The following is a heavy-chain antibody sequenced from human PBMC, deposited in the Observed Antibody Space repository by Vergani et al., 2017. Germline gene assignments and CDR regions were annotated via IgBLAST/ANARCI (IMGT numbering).Heavy chain of an antibody. CDR3: ARPHYYYRSGTDLWEFEY. V-gene: IGHV4-34*01. J-gene: IGHJ4*02. Sequence: QVQLQQWGAGLLKPSETLSLTCAVYGGSFSGYYWSWIRQPPGKGLEWIGEINHSGSTNYNPSLKSRVTISVDTSKNQFSLKLSSVTAADTAIYYCARPHYYYRSGTDLWEFEYWGQGTLVTVSS. CDR1: GGSFSGYY. D-gene: IGHD3-10*01. CDR2: INHSGST.